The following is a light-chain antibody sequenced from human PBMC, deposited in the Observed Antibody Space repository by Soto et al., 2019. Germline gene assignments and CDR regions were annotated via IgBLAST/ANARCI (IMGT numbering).Light chain of an antibody. V-gene: IGKV3-11*01. CDR1: QSVNNY. J-gene: IGKJ4*01. CDR2: DAS. CDR3: QQRGNWPWLT. Sequence: EIVLKQSPGTLSLSPGERATLSCRASQSVNNYLAWYQQKPGQAPRLLIYDASNRATGIPARFSGSGSGTYFTLTISSLEPEDFAVYYCQQRGNWPWLTFGGGTRGEIK.